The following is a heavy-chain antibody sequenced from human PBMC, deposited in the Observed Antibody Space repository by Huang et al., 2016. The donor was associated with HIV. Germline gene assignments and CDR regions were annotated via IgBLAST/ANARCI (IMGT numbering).Heavy chain of an antibody. CDR1: GCSIRSDNYY. D-gene: IGHD3-10*01. Sequence: QLQLQESGPGLVKPSETLSLTCTVSGCSIRSDNYYWGWIRQLPGKGLEWIWSLYDSGNTDYNPSLKRRVTITVDTSKNHFSLRMRSVTAADTAVYYCARLPGSITMIRGVITDPYWGQGTLVTVSS. J-gene: IGHJ4*02. V-gene: IGHV4-39*02. CDR3: ARLPGSITMIRGVITDPY. CDR2: LYDSGNT.